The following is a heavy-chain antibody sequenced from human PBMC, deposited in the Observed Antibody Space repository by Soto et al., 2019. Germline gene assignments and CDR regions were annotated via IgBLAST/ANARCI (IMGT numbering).Heavy chain of an antibody. CDR2: IYYSGST. J-gene: IGHJ5*02. V-gene: IGHV4-59*01. Sequence: PSETLSLTCTFSGGSISSYYWSWIRQPPGKGLEWIGYIYYSGSTNYNPSLKSRVTISVDTSKNQFSLKLSSVTVADTAVYYCASFTVTGFGPWCQGTLVLVTS. CDR1: GGSISSYY. CDR3: ASFTVTGFGP. D-gene: IGHD4-4*01.